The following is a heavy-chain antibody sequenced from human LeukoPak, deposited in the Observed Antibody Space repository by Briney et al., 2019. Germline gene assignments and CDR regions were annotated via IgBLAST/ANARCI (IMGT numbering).Heavy chain of an antibody. J-gene: IGHJ4*02. V-gene: IGHV3-23*01. CDR2: ISSYT. CDR1: GFVFSNFA. D-gene: IGHD1-14*01. CDR3: ARLLFVGPLPVAFDS. Sequence: PGGSLRLSCAASGFVFSNFAMSWVRQVPEKGPEWVATISSYTYYARPVKGRFTISREDSQNTLFVHMNSLRVEDTAIYYCARLLFVGPLPVAFDSWGRGTLVTVSS.